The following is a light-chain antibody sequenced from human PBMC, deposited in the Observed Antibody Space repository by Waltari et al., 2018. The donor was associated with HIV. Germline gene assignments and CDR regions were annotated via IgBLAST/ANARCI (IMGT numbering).Light chain of an antibody. CDR1: SSNIGAGYD. V-gene: IGLV1-40*01. Sequence: QSELTQPPSVSAAPGQRVPISCTGSSSNIGAGYDVHWYQQVPGRAPKVVIYGNSNRPSGVPVRFSGSKSGSSASLVITGLQSEDEADYYCQSYDSNLSGLFGGGTKVTVL. J-gene: IGLJ2*01. CDR3: QSYDSNLSGL. CDR2: GNS.